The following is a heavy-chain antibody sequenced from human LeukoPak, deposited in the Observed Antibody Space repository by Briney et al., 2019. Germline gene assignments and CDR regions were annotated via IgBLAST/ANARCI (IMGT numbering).Heavy chain of an antibody. V-gene: IGHV3-7*05. J-gene: IGHJ5*02. CDR1: GFTFSNYW. Sequence: GGSLRLSCAASGFTFSNYWMIWVRQDPGKGLEWVGNIKQDGSVNRYADSVRGRFTISRDNAQTSLYLQMNSLRAEDTAVYYCARAINPWLQLTWGQGTLVTVSS. D-gene: IGHD5-24*01. CDR3: ARAINPWLQLT. CDR2: IKQDGSVN.